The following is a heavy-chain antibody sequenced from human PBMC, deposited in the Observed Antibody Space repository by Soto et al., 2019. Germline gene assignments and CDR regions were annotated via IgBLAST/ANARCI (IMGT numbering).Heavy chain of an antibody. D-gene: IGHD5-18*01. Sequence: LTCTVSGGSISSYYWSWIRQPAGKGLEWIGRIYTSGSTNYNPSLKSRVTMSVDTSKNQFSLKLSSVTAADTAVYYCAREEAAMVSGDYYGMDVWGQGTTVTVSS. CDR3: AREEAAMVSGDYYGMDV. CDR1: GGSISSYY. J-gene: IGHJ6*02. CDR2: IYTSGST. V-gene: IGHV4-4*07.